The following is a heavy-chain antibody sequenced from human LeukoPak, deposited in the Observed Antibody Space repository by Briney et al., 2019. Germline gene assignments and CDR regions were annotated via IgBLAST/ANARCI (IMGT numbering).Heavy chain of an antibody. Sequence: GASVKVSCKASGYTFTGYYMHWVRQAPGQGLEWMGRINPNSGGTNYAQKFQGRVTTTRDTSISTVYMELSRLRSDDTAVYYCARVGYYESSGYYEYWGQGTLVTVSS. D-gene: IGHD3-22*01. J-gene: IGHJ4*02. CDR3: ARVGYYESSGYYEY. CDR2: INPNSGGT. CDR1: GYTFTGYY. V-gene: IGHV1-2*06.